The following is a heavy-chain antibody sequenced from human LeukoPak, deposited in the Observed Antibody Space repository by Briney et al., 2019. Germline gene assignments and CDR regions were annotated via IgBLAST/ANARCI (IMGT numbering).Heavy chain of an antibody. V-gene: IGHV3-23*01. D-gene: IGHD3-22*01. J-gene: IGHJ6*02. CDR1: GFTFSSYA. CDR2: ISGSGGST. Sequence: GGSLRLSCAASGFTFSSYAMSWVRQAPGKGLEWVSAISGSGGSTYYADSVKGRFTISRDNSKNTLYLQMNSLRAEDTAVYYCARDKGCYDSSGYYPYYYYYGMDVWGQGTTVTVSS. CDR3: ARDKGCYDSSGYYPYYYYYGMDV.